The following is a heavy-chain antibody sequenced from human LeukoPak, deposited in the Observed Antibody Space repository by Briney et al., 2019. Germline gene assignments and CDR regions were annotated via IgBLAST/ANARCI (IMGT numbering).Heavy chain of an antibody. J-gene: IGHJ4*02. D-gene: IGHD1-26*01. CDR3: ARRSTSGSYWGDFDY. CDR2: ISGSGGAT. V-gene: IGHV3-23*01. CDR1: GFTFSNYV. Sequence: RGSLRLSCAVSGFTFSNYVMNWVRQAPGKGLEWVSTISGSGGATYYADSVKGRFTISRDNSKNTLYLQMNSLRVEDTAVYYCARRSTSGSYWGDFDYWGQGTLVTVSS.